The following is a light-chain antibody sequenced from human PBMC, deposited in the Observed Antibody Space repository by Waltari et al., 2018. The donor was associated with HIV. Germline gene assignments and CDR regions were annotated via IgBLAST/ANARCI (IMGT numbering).Light chain of an antibody. Sequence: QLVLTQSPSASASLGAPVTLTSTLSSVHSSYATACHQQQQEKGPRYLMKLNSDGSHSKGDGIPDRFSGSSSGAERYLTISSLQSEDEADYYCQTWGTGIVVFGGGTKLTVL. J-gene: IGLJ2*01. V-gene: IGLV4-69*01. CDR2: LNSDGSH. CDR1: SVHSSYA. CDR3: QTWGTGIVV.